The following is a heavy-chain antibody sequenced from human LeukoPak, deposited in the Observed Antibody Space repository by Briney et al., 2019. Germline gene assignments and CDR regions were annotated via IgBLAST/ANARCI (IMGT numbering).Heavy chain of an antibody. Sequence: GGSLRLSCEGSGFTFEDYGMSWVRQAPGKGLEWISTINYNGVSTGYADSVKGRFSIYRDNAKKSLYLQMNSLGAEDTALYYCAKEGESFYFDSWGQGTLVTVSS. CDR3: AKEGESFYFDS. D-gene: IGHD3-16*01. CDR2: INYNGVST. CDR1: GFTFEDYG. J-gene: IGHJ4*02. V-gene: IGHV3-20*04.